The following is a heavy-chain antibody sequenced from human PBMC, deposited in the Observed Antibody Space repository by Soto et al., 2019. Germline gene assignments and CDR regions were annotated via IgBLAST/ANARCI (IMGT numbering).Heavy chain of an antibody. V-gene: IGHV4-59*08. D-gene: IGHD6-13*01. CDR1: GGSISSYY. CDR3: ARRYRSSFDY. Sequence: QVQLQESGPGLVKPSETLSLTCTVSGGSISSYYWSWIRQPPGKGLEWIGYIYYSGSTNYNPSLTGQVTITVDTSKNQFSLKLSSVTAADTAVYYCARRYRSSFDYWGQGTLVTVSS. CDR2: IYYSGST. J-gene: IGHJ4*02.